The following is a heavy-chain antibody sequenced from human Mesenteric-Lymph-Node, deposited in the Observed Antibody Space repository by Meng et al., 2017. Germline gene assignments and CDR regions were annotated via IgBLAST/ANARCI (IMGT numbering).Heavy chain of an antibody. D-gene: IGHD3-10*01. CDR2: INPNSGGT. CDR3: AKDLARGVSTSYYFDS. V-gene: IGHV1-2*02. CDR1: GYTFTGYY. J-gene: IGHJ4*02. Sequence: ASVKVSCKASGYTFTGYYMHWVRQAPGQGLEWMGWINPNSGGTNYAQKFQGRVTMTRDTSISTAYMKLSRLRSDDTAVYYCAKDLARGVSTSYYFDSWGQGTLVTVSS.